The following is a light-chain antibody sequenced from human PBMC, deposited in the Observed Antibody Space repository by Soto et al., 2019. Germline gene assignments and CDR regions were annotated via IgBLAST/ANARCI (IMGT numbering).Light chain of an antibody. Sequence: IQMTQSPSSVSASVGDTVTLSCQTSHGVSGWLAWYQQKPGKAPTLLIYTVSNLQSGVPSRFRGSGSGTDFSLTITNLPPEDFATYFCQQGKTFPFTFGPGTKVEVK. CDR1: HGVSGW. CDR2: TVS. V-gene: IGKV1-12*01. CDR3: QQGKTFPFT. J-gene: IGKJ3*01.